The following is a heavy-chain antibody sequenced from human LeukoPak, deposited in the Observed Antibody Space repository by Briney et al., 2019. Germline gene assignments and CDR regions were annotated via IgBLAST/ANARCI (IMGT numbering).Heavy chain of an antibody. J-gene: IGHJ4*02. D-gene: IGHD3-10*01. CDR1: GGTFSSYA. CDR3: ARGSVWFGELSSYYFDY. Sequence: ASVKVSCKASGGTFSSYAISWVRQAPGQGLEWMGGIIPIFGTANYAQKFQGRVTITADESTSTAYMELSSLRSEDTAVYYCARGSVWFGELSSYYFDYWGQGTLVTVSS. CDR2: IIPIFGTA. V-gene: IGHV1-69*13.